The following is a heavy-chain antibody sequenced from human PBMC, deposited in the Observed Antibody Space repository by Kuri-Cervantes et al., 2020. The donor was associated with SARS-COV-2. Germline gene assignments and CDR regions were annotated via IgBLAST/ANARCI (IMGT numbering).Heavy chain of an antibody. CDR3: AKAWRGHWLASYYYYGMDV. CDR2: ISGSGGST. Sequence: GGSLRPSCAASGLTFRSYAMIEVRHAPRMGLESVSAISGSGGSTYYADTVKGRFTISRDNSKNTLYLQMNSLRAEDTAVYYCAKAWRGHWLASYYYYGMDVWGQGTTVTVSS. J-gene: IGHJ6*02. CDR1: GLTFRSYA. V-gene: IGHV3-23*01. D-gene: IGHD6-19*01.